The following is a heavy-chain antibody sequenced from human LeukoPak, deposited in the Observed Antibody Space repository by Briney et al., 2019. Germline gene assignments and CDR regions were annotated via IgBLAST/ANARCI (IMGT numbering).Heavy chain of an antibody. CDR1: GGSISSYY. Sequence: SETLSLTCTVSGGSISSYYWSWIRQPPGKGLEWIGYIYYSGSTNYNPSLRSRVTISVDTSKNQFSLDLRSVTAADTAVYYCARGPHYHDSSGYSPSYSYAMDVWGQGTTVSVSS. J-gene: IGHJ6*02. V-gene: IGHV4-59*01. D-gene: IGHD3-22*01. CDR3: ARGPHYHDSSGYSPSYSYAMDV. CDR2: IYYSGST.